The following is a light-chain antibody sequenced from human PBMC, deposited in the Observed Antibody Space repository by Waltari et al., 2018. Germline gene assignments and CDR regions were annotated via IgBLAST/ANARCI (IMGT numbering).Light chain of an antibody. J-gene: IGKJ2*02. Sequence: EIVMTQSPATLSVSPGERASLSCRASQSVSSNFAWYQQKPGQAPRLLIYGASTRATGIPARFSGSGSGTEFTLTISSLQSEDFAVYYCQQYNNWPWGTFGQGTKLEIK. V-gene: IGKV3-15*01. CDR3: QQYNNWPWGT. CDR2: GAS. CDR1: QSVSSN.